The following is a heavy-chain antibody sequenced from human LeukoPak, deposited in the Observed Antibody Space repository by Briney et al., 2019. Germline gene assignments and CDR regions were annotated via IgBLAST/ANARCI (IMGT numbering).Heavy chain of an antibody. CDR3: TRFNQDRYGMDV. J-gene: IGHJ6*02. CDR2: IRSKANSYAT. Sequence: GGSLRLSCAASGFMFSGSAMHWVRQASGKGLEWVGRIRSKANSYATAYAASVEGRFTISRDDSKSTAYLQMNSLKTEDTAVYYCTRFNQDRYGMDVWGQGTTVTVSS. CDR1: GFMFSGSA. D-gene: IGHD3-16*02. V-gene: IGHV3-73*01.